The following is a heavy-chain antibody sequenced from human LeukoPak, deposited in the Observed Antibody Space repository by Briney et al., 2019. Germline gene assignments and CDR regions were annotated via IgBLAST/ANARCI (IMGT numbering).Heavy chain of an antibody. D-gene: IGHD6-19*01. V-gene: IGHV4-34*01. CDR1: GESLSGYY. CDR3: ARDGSSGFDY. Sequence: SETLSLTCGVYGESLSGYYWSWIRQPPGKGPEWIGEISHTGSTSYNPSLKSRVTISVDTSKNQFSLKLSSVTAADTAVYYCARDGSSGFDYWGQGTLVTVSS. CDR2: ISHTGST. J-gene: IGHJ4*02.